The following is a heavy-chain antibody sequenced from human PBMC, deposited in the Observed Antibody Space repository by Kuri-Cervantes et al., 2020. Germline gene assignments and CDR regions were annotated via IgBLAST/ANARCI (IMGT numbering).Heavy chain of an antibody. CDR2: IYYSGST. Sequence: SETLSLTCTVSGGSVSSGSYYWSGIRQPPGKGLEWIGYIYYSGSTYYNPSLKSRVTISVDTSKNQFSLKLSSVTAADTAVYYCARHGQDYDSSGYYLPTLYAFDIWGQGTMVTVSS. J-gene: IGHJ3*02. CDR1: GGSVSSGSYY. CDR3: ARHGQDYDSSGYYLPTLYAFDI. V-gene: IGHV4-61*01. D-gene: IGHD3-22*01.